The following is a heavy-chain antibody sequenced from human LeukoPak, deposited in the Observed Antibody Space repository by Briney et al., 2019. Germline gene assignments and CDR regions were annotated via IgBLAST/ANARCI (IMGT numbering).Heavy chain of an antibody. Sequence: ASVKVSCKASGYTFTGYHIHWVRQAPGQGPEWMAWINPNSGGTKYAQKFQGRVTMTRDTSISTAYMELSSLRSEDTAVYYCARDGSGGNFYYYYYMDVWGKGTTVTISS. CDR3: ARDGSGGNFYYYYYMDV. J-gene: IGHJ6*03. CDR1: GYTFTGYH. V-gene: IGHV1-2*02. CDR2: INPNSGGT. D-gene: IGHD4-23*01.